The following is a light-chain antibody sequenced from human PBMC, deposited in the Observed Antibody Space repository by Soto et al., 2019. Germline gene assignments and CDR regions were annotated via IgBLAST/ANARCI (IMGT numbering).Light chain of an antibody. Sequence: PGERVTLSCRASQSVLSSYLTWYQQKPGQAPRLLIYGASTRATGIPARFSGSGSGTDFTLTISSLQPEDFAVYYCQQDYNLPRTFGQGTKVEIK. CDR3: QQDYNLPRT. V-gene: IGKV3D-7*01. CDR2: GAS. J-gene: IGKJ1*01. CDR1: QSVLSSY.